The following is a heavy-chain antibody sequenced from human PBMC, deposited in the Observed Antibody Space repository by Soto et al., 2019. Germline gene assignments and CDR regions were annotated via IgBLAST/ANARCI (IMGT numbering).Heavy chain of an antibody. CDR1: GFTFSSYA. CDR2: ISGSGGST. CDR3: AKPPNSSGWYLPSGPRYFDY. V-gene: IGHV3-23*01. J-gene: IGHJ4*02. D-gene: IGHD6-19*01. Sequence: EVQLLESGGGLVQPGGSLRLSCAASGFTFSSYAMSWVRQAPGKGLEWVSAISGSGGSTYYADSVKGRFTISRDNSKDPLYLQMNRLRAEDTAVYYWAKPPNSSGWYLPSGPRYFDYWGQGTLVTVSS.